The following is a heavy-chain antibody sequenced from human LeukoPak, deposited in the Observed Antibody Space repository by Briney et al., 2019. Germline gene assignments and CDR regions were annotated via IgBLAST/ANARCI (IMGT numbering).Heavy chain of an antibody. CDR2: ISSRSSAI. CDR1: GFTFSSYN. J-gene: IGHJ4*02. Sequence: GGSLRLSCAASGFTFSSYNMNWVRQAPGKGLEWVSYISSRSSAIYYADSVKGRFTISRDNAKSSLYLQMNSLRDEDTAVYYCARGATGFDYWGQGTLDTVSS. CDR3: ARGATGFDY. V-gene: IGHV3-48*02. D-gene: IGHD3-16*01.